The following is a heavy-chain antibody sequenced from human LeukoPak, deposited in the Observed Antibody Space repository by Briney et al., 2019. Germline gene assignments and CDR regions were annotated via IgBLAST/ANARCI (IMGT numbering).Heavy chain of an antibody. D-gene: IGHD2-2*01. Sequence: PSETLSLTCTVSGGSISSSNYYWGWIRQPPGKGLEWIGSIYYSGSTYYNPSLKSRVTISVDTSKNQFSLKLSSVTAADTAVYYCARLCSSTSCAYKRAFDIWGQVTMVTVSS. CDR2: IYYSGST. CDR3: ARLCSSTSCAYKRAFDI. V-gene: IGHV4-39*01. J-gene: IGHJ3*02. CDR1: GGSISSSNYY.